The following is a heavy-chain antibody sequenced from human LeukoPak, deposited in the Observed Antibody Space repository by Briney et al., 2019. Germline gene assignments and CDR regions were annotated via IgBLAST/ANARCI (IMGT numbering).Heavy chain of an antibody. CDR2: MNPNSGNT. D-gene: IGHD3-10*01. CDR1: GYTFTSYD. V-gene: IGHV1-8*01. CDR3: ARARITLVRGTDVINYYFDY. J-gene: IGHJ4*02. Sequence: GASVKVSCKASGYTFTSYDINWVRQATGQGLEWMGWMNPNSGNTGYAQKFQGRVTMTRNTSISTAYMELSSLRSEDTAVYYCARARITLVRGTDVINYYFDYWGQGTLVTVSS.